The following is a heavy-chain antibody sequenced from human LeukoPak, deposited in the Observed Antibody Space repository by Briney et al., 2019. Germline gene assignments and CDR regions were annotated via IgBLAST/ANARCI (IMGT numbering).Heavy chain of an antibody. V-gene: IGHV5-51*01. CDR1: GYSFTSHW. CDR3: ARPQLVVSGSFDAFDI. D-gene: IGHD2-15*01. CDR2: IYPGDFDT. Sequence: GESLKISCKGSGYSFTSHWIGWVRQMPGKGLEWMGIIYPGDFDTRYSPSFQGQVTMSADKSISTAYLQWSSLKASDTAMYYCARPQLVVSGSFDAFDIWGQGTMVTVSS. J-gene: IGHJ3*02.